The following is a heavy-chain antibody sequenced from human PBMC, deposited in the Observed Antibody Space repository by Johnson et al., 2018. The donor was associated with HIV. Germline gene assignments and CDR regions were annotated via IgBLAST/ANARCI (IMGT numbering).Heavy chain of an antibody. D-gene: IGHD5-24*01. CDR3: VSACRDGYTCDAFDI. V-gene: IGHV3-66*01. CDR2: IFSGGST. J-gene: IGHJ3*02. Sequence: VQLVESGGGVVQPGRSLRLSCPASGFTVSSNYMSWVRQAPGKGLAWVSVIFSGGSTYYADSVNVRFTISRDNSKNTRYLQMNSLRAEETARYYCVSACRDGYTCDAFDIWGQGTMVTVSS. CDR1: GFTVSSNY.